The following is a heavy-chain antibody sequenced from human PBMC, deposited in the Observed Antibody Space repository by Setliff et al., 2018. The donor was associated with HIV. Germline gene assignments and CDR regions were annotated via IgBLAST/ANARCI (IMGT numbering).Heavy chain of an antibody. CDR1: GFTFNSYW. J-gene: IGHJ1*01. CDR2: ISSDGSTT. Sequence: ETLRLSCAASGFTFNSYWMHWVRQAPGKGLVWVSRISSDGSTTNYADSVKGRFTISRDNAKNTLYLQMNSLRAEDTAVYYCARDDCSSISCNGKSGFQHWGQGTLVTVSS. CDR3: ARDDCSSISCNGKSGFQH. D-gene: IGHD2-2*01. V-gene: IGHV3-74*01.